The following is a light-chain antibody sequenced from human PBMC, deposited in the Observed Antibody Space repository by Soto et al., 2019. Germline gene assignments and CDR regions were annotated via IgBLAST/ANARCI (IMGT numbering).Light chain of an antibody. CDR2: GAP. CDR1: QSIFTNY. CDR3: QQYGGSPFT. Sequence: EIVLTQSPGTLSLSPRERATLSCRASQSIFTNYLAWYQQKPGQAPRLLVYGAPFRATGIPDRFSGSGSGTDFTLTISRLEPEDFAVYYCQQYGGSPFTFGQGTRLEIK. J-gene: IGKJ2*01. V-gene: IGKV3-20*01.